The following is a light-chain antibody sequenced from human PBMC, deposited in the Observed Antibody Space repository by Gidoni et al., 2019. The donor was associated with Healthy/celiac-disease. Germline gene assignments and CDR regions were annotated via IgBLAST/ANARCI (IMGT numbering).Light chain of an antibody. J-gene: IGKJ5*01. V-gene: IGKV3-20*01. CDR2: GAS. Sequence: EIVLTQSPGTLSLSPGERATLSCRASQSVSSSYLAWYQQTPGQAPRLLIYGASSRATGIQDRFRGSESGTDFTLTISRLEPEDFAVYYCQQYGSSPRITFGQGTRLEIK. CDR1: QSVSSSY. CDR3: QQYGSSPRIT.